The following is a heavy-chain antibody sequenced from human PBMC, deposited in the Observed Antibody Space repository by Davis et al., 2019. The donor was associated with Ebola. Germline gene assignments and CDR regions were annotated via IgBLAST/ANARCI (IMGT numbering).Heavy chain of an antibody. V-gene: IGHV3-30*18. D-gene: IGHD2-2*01. CDR3: AKDLAVVVPAAILYYYYGMDV. CDR2: ISYDGSNK. J-gene: IGHJ6*02. CDR1: GFTFSSYG. Sequence: GESLKISCAASGFTFSSYGMHWVRQAPGKGLEWVAVISYDGSNKYYADSVKGRFTISRDNSKNTLYLQMNSLRAEDTAVYYCAKDLAVVVPAAILYYYYGMDVWGQGTTVTVSS.